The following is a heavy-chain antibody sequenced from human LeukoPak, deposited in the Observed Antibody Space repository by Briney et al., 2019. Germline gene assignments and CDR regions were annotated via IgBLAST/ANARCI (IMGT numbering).Heavy chain of an antibody. J-gene: IGHJ4*02. Sequence: GESLKISCKGSGYSFTSYWIGWVRQMPGKGLEWMGIIYPGDSDTRYSPSFQGQVTISAAKSISTAYLQWSSLKASDTAMYYCARGNAGLPDSNYNSFDYWGQGTLVTVSS. CDR2: IYPGDSDT. CDR3: ARGNAGLPDSNYNSFDY. D-gene: IGHD4-11*01. V-gene: IGHV5-51*01. CDR1: GYSFTSYW.